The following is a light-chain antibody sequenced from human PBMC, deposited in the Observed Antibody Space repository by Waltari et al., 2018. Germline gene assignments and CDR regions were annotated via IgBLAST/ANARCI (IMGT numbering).Light chain of an antibody. Sequence: DIVMTQSPASLTVSLGERATIYCKSSQSVLYSSNNKNHLAWYQQKPGQPPKLLIYWASTRESGVPDRFSGSGSGTDFTLTISSPQAEDVAVYYCQQYYSTLWTFGQGTKVEIK. CDR1: QSVLYSSNNKNH. J-gene: IGKJ1*01. CDR3: QQYYSTLWT. V-gene: IGKV4-1*01. CDR2: WAS.